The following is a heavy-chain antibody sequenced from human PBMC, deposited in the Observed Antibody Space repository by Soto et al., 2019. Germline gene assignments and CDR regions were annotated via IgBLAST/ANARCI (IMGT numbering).Heavy chain of an antibody. Sequence: QLQLQESGSGLVKPSQTLSLTCAVSGGSISSGGYSWSWLRQPPGKGLEWIGYIYHSGSTYYTPSLKSRVTISVDRSKNQFSLKLSSVTAAVTAVYYCARGPPHVWGQGTLVTVSS. V-gene: IGHV4-30-2*01. D-gene: IGHD3-16*01. J-gene: IGHJ4*02. CDR3: ARGPPHV. CDR2: IYHSGST. CDR1: GGSISSGGYS.